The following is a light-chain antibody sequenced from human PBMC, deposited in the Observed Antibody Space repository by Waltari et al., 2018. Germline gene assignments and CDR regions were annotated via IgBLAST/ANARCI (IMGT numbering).Light chain of an antibody. J-gene: IGLJ1*01. CDR2: EDN. Sequence: NFVLTQPHSVSGSPGETVIISCTRSSGRLVNDYVHWYQQRPGIAPTTLIYEDNHRASWVPDRFSGSIAGSSNSASLTISGLKSEDEADYFCQSYDSTTQVFGTGTKVTVL. V-gene: IGLV6-57*03. CDR1: SGRLVNDY. CDR3: QSYDSTTQV.